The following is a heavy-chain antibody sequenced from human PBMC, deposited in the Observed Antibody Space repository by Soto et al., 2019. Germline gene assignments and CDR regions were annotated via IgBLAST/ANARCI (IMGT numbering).Heavy chain of an antibody. V-gene: IGHV3-30-3*01. J-gene: IGHJ4*02. Sequence: PGGSLRLSCAASGFIFSSYAMHWVRQAPGKGLEWVAHISNDGNNEYYADSVKGRFTISRDNSKNTLYLQMNSLRAEDTAVYYCASGLGYCSGGSCYSDYWGQGTLVTVSS. CDR2: ISNDGNNE. CDR1: GFIFSSYA. CDR3: ASGLGYCSGGSCYSDY. D-gene: IGHD2-15*01.